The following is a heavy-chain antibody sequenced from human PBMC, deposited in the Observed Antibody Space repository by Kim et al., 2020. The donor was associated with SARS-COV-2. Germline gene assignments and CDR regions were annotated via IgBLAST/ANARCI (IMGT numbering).Heavy chain of an antibody. V-gene: IGHV3-21*01. CDR3: ARVSSGADAFDI. CDR2: ISSSSSYI. CDR1: GFTFSSYS. D-gene: IGHD3-22*01. J-gene: IGHJ3*02. Sequence: GGSLRLSCAASGFTFSSYSMNWVRQAPGKGLEWVSSISSSSSYIYYADSVKGRFTISRDNAKNSLYLQMNSLRAEDTAVYYCARVSSGADAFDIWGQGTMVTVSS.